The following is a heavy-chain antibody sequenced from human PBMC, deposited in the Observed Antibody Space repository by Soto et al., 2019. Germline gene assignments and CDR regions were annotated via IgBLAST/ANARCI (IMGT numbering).Heavy chain of an antibody. CDR3: AKDHRGRYHKFDY. CDR2: ISGSGGST. V-gene: IGHV3-23*01. D-gene: IGHD1-26*01. CDR1: GFTFSSYA. J-gene: IGHJ4*02. Sequence: EVQLLESGGGLVQPGGSLRLSCAASGFTFSSYAMSWVRQAPGKGLEWVSAISGSGGSTYYADSVKGRFTISRDNSKNTVYLQMNSLRAEDTAVYYCAKDHRGRYHKFDYWGQGTLVTVSS.